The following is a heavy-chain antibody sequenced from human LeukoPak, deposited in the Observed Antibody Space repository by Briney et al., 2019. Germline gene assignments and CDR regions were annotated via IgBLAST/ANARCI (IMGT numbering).Heavy chain of an antibody. D-gene: IGHD1-26*01. CDR3: AKAVGATLKALFDY. Sequence: PGASLRLSCAASGFTFSSYAMSWVRQAPRKGLEWVSAISGSGGSTYYADSVKGRFTISRDNSKNTLYLQMNSLRAEDTAVYYCAKAVGATLKALFDYWGQGTLVTVSS. CDR1: GFTFSSYA. J-gene: IGHJ4*02. CDR2: ISGSGGST. V-gene: IGHV3-23*01.